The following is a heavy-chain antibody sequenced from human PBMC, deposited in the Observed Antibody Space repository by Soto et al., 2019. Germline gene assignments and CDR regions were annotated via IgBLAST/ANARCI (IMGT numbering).Heavy chain of an antibody. Sequence: GGSLRLSCAASGFTFNNAWMGWVRQAPGQGLEWVGHMKSKSEGETTDYAAPVKGGFTISRDDSKNTVYLQMNSLTTEDTAVYYCTAQFYFDASGYSFDLWGQGTLVTVSS. CDR3: TAQFYFDASGYSFDL. CDR1: GFTFNNAW. D-gene: IGHD3-22*01. J-gene: IGHJ4*02. V-gene: IGHV3-15*01. CDR2: MKSKSEGETT.